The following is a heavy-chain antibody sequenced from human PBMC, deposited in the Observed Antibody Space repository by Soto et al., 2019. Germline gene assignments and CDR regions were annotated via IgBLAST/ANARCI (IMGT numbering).Heavy chain of an antibody. J-gene: IGHJ4*02. CDR1: GFSLSTTGAG. CDR3: ARSFYDSSGYFLLFDY. D-gene: IGHD3-22*01. CDR2: IYWDDDK. Sequence: QITLKESGPTLVKPTQTLTLTCTFSGFSLSTTGAGVGWIREPPGNALEWLALIYWDDDKRYSPSLKTRLTITKDTPKSQVVLTMTNMDPVDTATYYCARSFYDSSGYFLLFDYWGQRTLVTVSS. V-gene: IGHV2-5*02.